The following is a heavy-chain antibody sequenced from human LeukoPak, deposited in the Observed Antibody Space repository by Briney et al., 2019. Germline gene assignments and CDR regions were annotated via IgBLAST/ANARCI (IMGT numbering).Heavy chain of an antibody. CDR2: IYPRGNT. D-gene: IGHD6-6*01. V-gene: IGHV4-30-2*03. Sequence: PSETLSLTCVVSGDSISSGGYSWNWIRQPPGKGLEWIGFIYPRGNTYYNPSVESRVTISVDTSKNQFSLKLSSVTAADTAVYYCARLSGESSSSYAFDIWGQGTMVTVSS. J-gene: IGHJ3*02. CDR3: ARLSGESSSSYAFDI. CDR1: GDSISSGGYS.